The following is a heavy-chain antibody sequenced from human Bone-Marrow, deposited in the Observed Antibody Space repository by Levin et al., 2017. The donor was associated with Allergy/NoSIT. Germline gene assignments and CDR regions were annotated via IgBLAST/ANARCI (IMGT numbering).Heavy chain of an antibody. CDR1: GDSLSRSTYY. V-gene: IGHV4-39*01. Sequence: SETLSLTCTVSGDSLSRSTYYWGWIRQPPGKGLEWIGSIHNSGSAYYNPSLKSRVTISIDTSKNQFSLNLTSVTAADTAVYYCACPSPWSGSYWGFDYWGQGTLVAVSS. CDR3: ACPSPWSGSYWGFDY. J-gene: IGHJ4*02. CDR2: IHNSGSA. D-gene: IGHD1-26*01.